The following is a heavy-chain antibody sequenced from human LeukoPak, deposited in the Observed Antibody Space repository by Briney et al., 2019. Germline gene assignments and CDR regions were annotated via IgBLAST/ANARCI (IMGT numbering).Heavy chain of an antibody. CDR1: GGSISSYY. V-gene: IGHV4-4*07. J-gene: IGHJ6*04. CDR3: ARDGVPYDSSGYYTH. D-gene: IGHD3-22*01. Sequence: SETLSLTCTVSGGSISSYYWSWIRQPAGKGLEWIGRIYTSGSTNYNPSLKSRVTMSVDTSKNQFSLKLSSVTAADTAVYYCARDGVPYDSSGYYTHWGKGTTVTISS. CDR2: IYTSGST.